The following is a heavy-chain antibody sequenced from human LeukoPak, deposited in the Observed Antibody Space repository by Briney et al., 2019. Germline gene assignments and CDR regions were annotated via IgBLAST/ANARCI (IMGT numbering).Heavy chain of an antibody. V-gene: IGHV3-20*04. CDR2: INWNGASI. D-gene: IGHD6-13*01. Sequence: GGSLRLSCAASGFTFDDYGMSWVRQAPGKGLEWVSRINWNGASIGYADSVKGRFTISRDNAKTSLYLQMNSLRAEDTALYYCARHIAAAGTNWFDPWGQGTLVTVSS. J-gene: IGHJ5*02. CDR3: ARHIAAAGTNWFDP. CDR1: GFTFDDYG.